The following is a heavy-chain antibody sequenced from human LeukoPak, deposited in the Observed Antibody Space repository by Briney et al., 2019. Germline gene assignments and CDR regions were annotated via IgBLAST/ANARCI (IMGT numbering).Heavy chain of an antibody. CDR3: ARSQVPGRTKLYYFDY. V-gene: IGHV4-59*01. Sequence: SETLSLTCTVSGGSISSYYWSWTRQPPGKGLEWIGYIYYSGSTKYNPSLKSRVTISLDTSKNQFSLKLSSVTAADTAVYYCARSQVPGRTKLYYFDYWGQGTLVTVSS. J-gene: IGHJ4*02. CDR1: GGSISSYY. CDR2: IYYSGST. D-gene: IGHD1-7*01.